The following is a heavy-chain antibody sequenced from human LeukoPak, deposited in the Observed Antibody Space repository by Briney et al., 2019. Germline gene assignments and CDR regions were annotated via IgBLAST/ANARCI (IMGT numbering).Heavy chain of an antibody. CDR3: ARDGLLYGSGRYDFDY. CDR2: INAGNGNT. D-gene: IGHD3-10*01. V-gene: IGHV1-3*01. CDR1: GYTFTSYA. Sequence: GASVKVSCKASGYTFTSYAMHWVRQAPGQRLEWMGWINAGNGNTKYSQKFQGRVTITRDTSASTAYMELSSLRSEDTAVYYCARDGLLYGSGRYDFDYWGQGTLVTVSS. J-gene: IGHJ4*02.